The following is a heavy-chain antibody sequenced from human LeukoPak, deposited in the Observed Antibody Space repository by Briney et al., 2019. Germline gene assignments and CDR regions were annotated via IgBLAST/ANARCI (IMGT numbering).Heavy chain of an antibody. J-gene: IGHJ4*02. V-gene: IGHV4-59*08. D-gene: IGHD3-16*01. CDR2: IYYSGST. Sequence: SETLSLTCTVSGGSISSYHWSWIRQPPGKGLEWFGYIYYSGSTNYNPSLKSRVTISVDTSKNQFSLKLSSVTAADTAVYYCARHRGGVDYWGQGTLVTVSS. CDR1: GGSISSYH. CDR3: ARHRGGVDY.